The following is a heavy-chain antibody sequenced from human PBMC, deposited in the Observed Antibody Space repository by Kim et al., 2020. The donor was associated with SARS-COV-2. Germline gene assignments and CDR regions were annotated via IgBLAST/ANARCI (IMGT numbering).Heavy chain of an antibody. CDR1: GGSFSGYY. CDR2: INHSGST. J-gene: IGHJ5*02. CDR3: ARGCVRITMVRGAKRNWFDP. Sequence: SETLSLTCAVYGGSFSGYYWSWIRQPPGKGLEWIGEINHSGSTNYNPSLKSRVTISVDTSKNQFSLKLSSVTAADTAVYYCARGCVRITMVRGAKRNWFDPWGQGTLVTVSS. D-gene: IGHD3-10*01. V-gene: IGHV4-34*01.